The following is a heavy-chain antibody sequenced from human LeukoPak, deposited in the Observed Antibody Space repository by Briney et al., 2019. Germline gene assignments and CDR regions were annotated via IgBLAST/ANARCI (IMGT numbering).Heavy chain of an antibody. CDR3: ARGADSSGYYSNFDY. D-gene: IGHD3-22*01. V-gene: IGHV1-2*02. Sequence: ASVKVFCKASGYTFTGYYMHWVRQAPGQGLEWMGWINPNSGGTNYAQKFQGRVTMTRDTSISTAYMERSRLRSDDTAVYYCARGADSSGYYSNFDYWGQGTLVTVSS. CDR1: GYTFTGYY. CDR2: INPNSGGT. J-gene: IGHJ4*02.